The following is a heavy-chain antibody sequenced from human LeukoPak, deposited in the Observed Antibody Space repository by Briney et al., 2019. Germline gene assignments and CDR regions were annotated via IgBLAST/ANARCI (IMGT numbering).Heavy chain of an antibody. CDR1: GYTFTSYG. V-gene: IGHV1-18*01. J-gene: IGHJ4*02. CDR3: ARGGGGDYLDY. CDR2: ISAYSANA. Sequence: ASVKVSCKASGYTFTSYGISWVRQAPGQGLEWMGWISAYSANANYVQKLRGRVTMTTDTSTSTAYMELRSLRSDDTAVYYCARGGGGDYLDYWGQGTLVTVSS. D-gene: IGHD2-21*01.